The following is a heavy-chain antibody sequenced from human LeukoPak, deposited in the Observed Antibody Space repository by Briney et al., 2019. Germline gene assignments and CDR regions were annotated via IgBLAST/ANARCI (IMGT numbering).Heavy chain of an antibody. J-gene: IGHJ4*02. CDR2: INSGSTI. CDR1: GFTFSGNE. D-gene: IGHD6-19*01. Sequence: GGSLRLSCVASGFTFSGNEMNWVRQAPGKGLEWVAYINSGSTIYYADSVKGRFTISRDNAKNSLYLQMNSLRAEDTAVYYCARTMSSSGWYPGTYWGQGTLVTVSS. CDR3: ARTMSSSGWYPGTY. V-gene: IGHV3-48*03.